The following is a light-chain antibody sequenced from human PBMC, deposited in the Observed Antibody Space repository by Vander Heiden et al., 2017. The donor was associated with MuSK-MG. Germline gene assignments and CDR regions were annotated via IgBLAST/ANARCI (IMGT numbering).Light chain of an antibody. J-gene: IGKJ5*01. CDR2: LGS. Sequence: IQLTPSLLSLPGTPEKPASIPCRSGQSLLYDSGYNYVDWYVQKPGQSPQVLIYLGSNRASGVPDRFSGRGSGRDFTLTISRVEPEDVGAYYCMQALKTPCTFGQGTRLEIK. V-gene: IGKV2-28*01. CDR3: MQALKTPCT. CDR1: QSLLYDSGYNY.